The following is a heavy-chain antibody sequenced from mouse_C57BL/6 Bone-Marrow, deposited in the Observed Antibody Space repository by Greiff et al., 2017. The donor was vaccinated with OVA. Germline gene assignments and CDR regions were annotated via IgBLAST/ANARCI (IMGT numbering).Heavy chain of an antibody. Sequence: VKLQQPGAELVKPGASVKMSCKASGYTFTSYWITWVKQRPGQGLEWIGDIYPGSGSTNYNEKFKSKATLTVDTSSSTAYMQLSSLTSEDSAVYYCARIYYYGSSPSDYWGQGTTLTVSS. CDR3: ARIYYYGSSPSDY. CDR1: GYTFTSYW. V-gene: IGHV1-55*01. J-gene: IGHJ2*01. CDR2: IYPGSGST. D-gene: IGHD1-1*01.